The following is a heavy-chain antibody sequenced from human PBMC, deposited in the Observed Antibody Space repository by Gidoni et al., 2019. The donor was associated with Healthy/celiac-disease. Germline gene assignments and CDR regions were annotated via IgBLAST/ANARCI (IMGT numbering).Heavy chain of an antibody. V-gene: IGHV1-3*01. D-gene: IGHD3-9*01. Sequence: QVQLVQSGAEVKKPGASVKVSCKASGYTFTSYAMHWVRPAPGQRLEWMGWINAGNGNTKYSQKVQGRVTITRDTSASTAYMELSSLRSEDTAVYYCTLVYDILTGYYYYYGMDVWGQGTTVTVSS. J-gene: IGHJ6*02. CDR1: GYTFTSYA. CDR3: TLVYDILTGYYYYYGMDV. CDR2: INAGNGNT.